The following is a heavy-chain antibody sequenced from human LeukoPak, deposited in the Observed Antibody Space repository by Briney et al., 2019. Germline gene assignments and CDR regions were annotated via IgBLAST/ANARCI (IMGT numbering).Heavy chain of an antibody. CDR1: GYTFTGYY. V-gene: IGHV1-2*02. J-gene: IGHJ4*02. Sequence: ASVKVSCKASGYTFTGYYMHWVRQAPGQGLEWMGWINPNSGGTTYAQKFQGRVTMTRDTSISTAYVELSRLRSDDTAVYYCARHRLNWGYFDYWGQGTLVTVSS. CDR2: INPNSGGT. CDR3: ARHRLNWGYFDY. D-gene: IGHD7-27*01.